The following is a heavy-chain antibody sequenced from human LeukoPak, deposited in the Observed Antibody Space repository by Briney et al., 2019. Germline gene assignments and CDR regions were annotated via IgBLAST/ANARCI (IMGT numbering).Heavy chain of an antibody. Sequence: GGSLRLSCTASGFTFSSYWMSWVRQAPGKGLEWVAIIKQDATEKYFVDSVKGRFTISRDNAKNSLYLQMNSLRAEDTAVYYCAKNSLSNRLRYFDYWGQGTLVTVSS. V-gene: IGHV3-7*01. J-gene: IGHJ4*02. CDR1: GFTFSSYW. CDR2: IKQDATEK. CDR3: AKNSLSNRLRYFDY. D-gene: IGHD2/OR15-2a*01.